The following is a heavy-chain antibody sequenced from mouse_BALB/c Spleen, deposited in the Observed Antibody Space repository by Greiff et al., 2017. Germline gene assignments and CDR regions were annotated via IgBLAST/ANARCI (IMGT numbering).Heavy chain of an antibody. CDR1: GFTFSSFG. CDR3: AREGAYYGSSYYFDY. D-gene: IGHD1-1*01. J-gene: IGHJ2*01. CDR2: ISSGSSTI. Sequence: EVKVEESGGGLVQPGGSRKLSCAASGFTFSSFGMHWVRQAPEKGLEWVAYISSGSSTIYYADTVKGRFTISRDNPKNTLFLQMTSLRSEDTAMYYCAREGAYYGSSYYFDYWGQGTTLTVSS. V-gene: IGHV5-17*02.